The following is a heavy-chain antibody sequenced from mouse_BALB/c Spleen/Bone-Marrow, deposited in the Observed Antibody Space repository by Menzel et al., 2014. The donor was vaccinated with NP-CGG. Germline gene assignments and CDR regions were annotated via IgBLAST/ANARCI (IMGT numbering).Heavy chain of an antibody. CDR3: AAYYYGRSYGFAY. V-gene: IGHV14-3*02. D-gene: IGHD1-1*01. Sequence: VQLKESGAELVKPGASVKLSCTASGFNIKDTYMHWVKRRPEQGLEWIGRIDPANGNTKYDPKFQGKATITADTSSNTAYLQLSSLTSEDTAVYYCAAYYYGRSYGFAYWGQGTLVTVSA. CDR2: IDPANGNT. CDR1: GFNIKDTY. J-gene: IGHJ3*01.